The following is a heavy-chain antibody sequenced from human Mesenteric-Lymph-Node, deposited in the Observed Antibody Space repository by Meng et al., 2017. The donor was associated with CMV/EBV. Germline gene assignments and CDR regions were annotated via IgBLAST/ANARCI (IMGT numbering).Heavy chain of an antibody. J-gene: IGHJ6*02. CDR2: IYPGGSDT. D-gene: IGHD1-26*01. Sequence: GESLKISCEGSGYSFTTYWIAWVRQMSGKGLEWMGIIYPGGSDTRYSPSFQGHVTISADKSISTAYLQWSSLKASDTAMYYCARGSGSHSSDYFYGMDVWGQGTTVTVSS. CDR1: GYSFTTYW. V-gene: IGHV5-51*01. CDR3: ARGSGSHSSDYFYGMDV.